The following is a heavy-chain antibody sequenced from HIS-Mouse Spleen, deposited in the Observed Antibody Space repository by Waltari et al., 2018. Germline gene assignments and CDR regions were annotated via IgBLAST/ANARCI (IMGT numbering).Heavy chain of an antibody. Sequence: QVQLVESGGGVVQPGRSLRLSCAASGFTFSSYGMHWVRQAPGKGLEWVAVISYDGSNTYYADSVKGRFTISRDNSKNTLYLQMNSLRAEDTAVYYCAKDRGSQFDYWGQGTLVTVSS. V-gene: IGHV3-30*18. CDR2: ISYDGSNT. CDR1: GFTFSSYG. D-gene: IGHD1-26*01. CDR3: AKDRGSQFDY. J-gene: IGHJ4*02.